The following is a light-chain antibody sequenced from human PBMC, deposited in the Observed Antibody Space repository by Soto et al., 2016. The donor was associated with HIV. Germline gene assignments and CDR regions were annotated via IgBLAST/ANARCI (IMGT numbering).Light chain of an antibody. CDR1: ILTVKV. CDR2: NDS. Sequence: SYELTQPPSVSVAPGKTARVTCGETILTVKVVQWYQRKPGQAPVLVVYNDSGRPSGIPERFSGSNSGNTATLTISRVEAGDEADYYCQVWDSSGGHPVFGGGTKLTVL. CDR3: QVWDSSGGHPV. J-gene: IGLJ3*02. V-gene: IGLV3-21*03.